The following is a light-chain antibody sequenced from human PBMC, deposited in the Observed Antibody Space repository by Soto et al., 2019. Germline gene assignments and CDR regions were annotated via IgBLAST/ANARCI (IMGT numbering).Light chain of an antibody. J-gene: IGKJ5*01. CDR2: TTS. CDR1: QFISTY. Sequence: ILMTQSPSSLSASPGDRVTITCRASQFISTYLNWYQQKPGKAPNLLIYTTSSLHSGVPSRFSGSGSGTDFTLTISSLQPEDFATYYCQQSYSTPITFDQGTRLEIK. CDR3: QQSYSTPIT. V-gene: IGKV1-39*01.